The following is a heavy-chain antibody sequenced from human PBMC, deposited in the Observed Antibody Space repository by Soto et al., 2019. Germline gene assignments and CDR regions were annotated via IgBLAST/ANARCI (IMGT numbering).Heavy chain of an antibody. J-gene: IGHJ6*02. CDR1: GITLSDYY. V-gene: IGHV3-11*05. CDR3: ARELDGMDV. Sequence: QVHLVECGGGLVKPGGSLRLTCAASGITLSDYYMSWIRQAPGKGLEWVSYISSSGHYTEHADSVRGRFTTSRDNARNSLYLQMNSLRVEDTAVYYCARELDGMDVWAQGTTVTVSS. CDR2: ISSSGHYT.